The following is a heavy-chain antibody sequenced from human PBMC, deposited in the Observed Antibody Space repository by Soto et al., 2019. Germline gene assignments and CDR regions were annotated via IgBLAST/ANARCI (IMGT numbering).Heavy chain of an antibody. CDR2: IYYSGST. D-gene: IGHD3-16*01. V-gene: IGHV4-30-4*01. J-gene: IGHJ6*02. Sequence: PSETLSLTCTVSGGSISSGDYYWSWIRQPPGKGLEWIGYIYYSGSTYYNPSLKSRVTISVDTSKNQFSLKLSSVTAADTAVYYCARDKLMEDQYYYYYGMDVWGQGTTVTVSS. CDR3: ARDKLMEDQYYYYYGMDV. CDR1: GGSISSGDYY.